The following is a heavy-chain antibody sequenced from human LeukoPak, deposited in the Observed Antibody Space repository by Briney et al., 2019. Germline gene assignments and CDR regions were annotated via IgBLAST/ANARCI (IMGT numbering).Heavy chain of an antibody. CDR1: GYTFTSYG. Sequence: GASVTVSCKSSGYTFTSYGISWVRQAPGQGLEWMGWISAYNGNTNYAQKLQGRVTMTTDTSTSTAYMALRSLRSDDTAVYYCARTGQRVSVGGVFYYYDTWGQGTLVTVSS. V-gene: IGHV1-18*01. J-gene: IGHJ4*02. D-gene: IGHD3-22*01. CDR3: ARTGQRVSVGGVFYYYDT. CDR2: ISAYNGNT.